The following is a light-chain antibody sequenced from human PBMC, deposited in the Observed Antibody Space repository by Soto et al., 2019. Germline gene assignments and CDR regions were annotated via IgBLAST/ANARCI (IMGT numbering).Light chain of an antibody. CDR3: MQALQTPPP. CDR1: QSLLHTDGYNY. J-gene: IGKJ1*01. V-gene: IGKV2-28*01. CDR2: LGS. Sequence: DTVMTQSPLSLPVTPGEPASISCWSSQSLLHTDGYNYLDWYLQKPGQSPQLLIYLGSYRASGVTDRFSGSGSRTDFTLKISRVEAEDVGVYYCMQALQTPPPFGQGTKLEI.